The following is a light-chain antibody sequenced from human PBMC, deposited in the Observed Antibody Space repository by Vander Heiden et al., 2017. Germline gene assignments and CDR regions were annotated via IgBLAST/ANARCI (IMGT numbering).Light chain of an antibody. J-gene: IGLJ3*02. CDR1: SGNIASNY. Sequence: NFMLTQPHSVSESPWKTVTISCTRSSGNIASNYVQWYHQRPGSSPTTVIYEDNQRPSGVPDRFSGSIDSSSNSASLTISGLKTEDEADYYCQSYDSSNHWVFGGGTKLTVL. CDR2: EDN. CDR3: QSYDSSNHWV. V-gene: IGLV6-57*01.